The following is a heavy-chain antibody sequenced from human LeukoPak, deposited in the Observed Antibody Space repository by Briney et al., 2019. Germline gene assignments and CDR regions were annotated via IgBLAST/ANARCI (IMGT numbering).Heavy chain of an antibody. J-gene: IGHJ4*02. V-gene: IGHV4-31*03. CDR1: GGSISSGGYY. Sequence: SETLSLTCTVSGGSISSGGYYWSWIRQHPGKGLEWIGYIYYSGSTYYNPSLKSRVTIAVDTSKNQFSLRLDSVTAADTAVYYCARGGAGGRDGYNYGYWGQRTLVTVSS. CDR2: IYYSGST. CDR3: ARGGAGGRDGYNYGY. D-gene: IGHD5-24*01.